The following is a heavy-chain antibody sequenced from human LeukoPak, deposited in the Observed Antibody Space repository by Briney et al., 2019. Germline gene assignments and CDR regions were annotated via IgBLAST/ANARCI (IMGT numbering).Heavy chain of an antibody. J-gene: IGHJ6*03. CDR3: ARTTEGYAAAPGYSYYYTDV. D-gene: IGHD5-12*01. CDR2: IHYSGST. Sequence: SETLSLTCTVSGGSISSYYWSWIRQPPGKGLEWIGYIHYSGSTHYNPSLKSRVTISVDTSKNQVSLKLRSVTAADTALYYCARTTEGYAAAPGYSYYYTDVWGKGTTVTISS. V-gene: IGHV4-59*01. CDR1: GGSISSYY.